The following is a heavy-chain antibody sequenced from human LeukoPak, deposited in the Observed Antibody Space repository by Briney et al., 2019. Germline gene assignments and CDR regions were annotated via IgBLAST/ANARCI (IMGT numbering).Heavy chain of an antibody. Sequence: PGGSLRLSCAASGFTFSSYAMHWVRQAPGKGLEYVSAISSNGGSTYYANSVKGRFTISRDNSKNTLYLQMGGLRAEDMAVYYCARDRQEWLSVLDYWGQGTLVTVSS. CDR2: ISSNGGST. J-gene: IGHJ4*02. D-gene: IGHD3-3*01. V-gene: IGHV3-64*01. CDR1: GFTFSSYA. CDR3: ARDRQEWLSVLDY.